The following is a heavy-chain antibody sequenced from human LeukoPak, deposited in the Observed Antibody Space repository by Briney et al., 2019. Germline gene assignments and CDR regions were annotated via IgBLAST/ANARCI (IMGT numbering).Heavy chain of an antibody. CDR1: GFTFSTYS. Sequence: GGSLRLSCAASGFTFSTYSMYWVRQAPGKGLEWVSPISSSSSYIYYADSVKGRFTISRDNAKNSLFLQMNSLRAEDTAVYYCARVYSYYYDSSGPVGYWGQGTLVTVSS. CDR2: ISSSSSYI. V-gene: IGHV3-21*01. J-gene: IGHJ4*02. CDR3: ARVYSYYYDSSGPVGY. D-gene: IGHD3-22*01.